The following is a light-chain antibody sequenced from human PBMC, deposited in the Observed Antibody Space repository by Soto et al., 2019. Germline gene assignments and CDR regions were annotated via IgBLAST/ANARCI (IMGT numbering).Light chain of an antibody. Sequence: EIVLPQSPATLSLSPGASATLSCRASQSVSSYLAWYQQKPGQAPRLLIYDASNRATGIPARFSGSGSGTDFTLTIRSLEPEDLAVYYCQKRSNWPPITVGQGTRLEIK. CDR2: DAS. CDR1: QSVSSY. J-gene: IGKJ5*01. CDR3: QKRSNWPPIT. V-gene: IGKV3-11*01.